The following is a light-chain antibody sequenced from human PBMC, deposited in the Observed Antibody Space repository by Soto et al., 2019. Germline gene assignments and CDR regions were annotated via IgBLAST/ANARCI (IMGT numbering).Light chain of an antibody. CDR1: QSISSW. V-gene: IGKV1-5*01. J-gene: IGKJ2*01. CDR3: QQYNSYGYT. CDR2: DAS. Sequence: GDRVTITCRASQSISSWLAWYQQKPGKAPKLLIYDASSLESGVPSRFSGSGSGTEITLTISSLQPDDFATYYCQQYNSYGYTFGQGTKLEIK.